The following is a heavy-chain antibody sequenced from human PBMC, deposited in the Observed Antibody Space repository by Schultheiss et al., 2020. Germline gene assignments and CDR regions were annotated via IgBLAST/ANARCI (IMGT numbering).Heavy chain of an antibody. V-gene: IGHV3-23*01. J-gene: IGHJ4*02. Sequence: GGSLRLSCAASGFTFSSYAMSWVRQAPGKGLEWVSAISGSGGSTYYADSVKGRFTISRDNSKNTLYLQMNSLRAEDTAVYYCAKDLWGAPTFIGFDYWGQGTLVTVSS. CDR2: ISGSGGST. CDR1: GFTFSSYA. CDR3: AKDLWGAPTFIGFDY. D-gene: IGHD1-26*01.